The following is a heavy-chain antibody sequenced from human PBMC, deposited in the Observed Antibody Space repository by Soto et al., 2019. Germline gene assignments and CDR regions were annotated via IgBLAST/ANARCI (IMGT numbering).Heavy chain of an antibody. D-gene: IGHD6-19*01. V-gene: IGHV4-4*07. CDR3: ARVLAVAGYNWFDH. CDR1: GGSISSYY. Sequence: ETLSLTCTVSGGSISSYYWSWIRQPAGKGLEWIGRIYTSGSTNYNPSLKSRVTMSVDTSKNQFSLKLSSVTAADTAVYYCARVLAVAGYNWFDHWGQGTLVTVSS. J-gene: IGHJ5*02. CDR2: IYTSGST.